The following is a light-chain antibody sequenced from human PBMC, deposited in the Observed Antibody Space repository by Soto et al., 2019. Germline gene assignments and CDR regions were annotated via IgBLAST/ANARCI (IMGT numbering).Light chain of an antibody. V-gene: IGKV3-11*01. J-gene: IGKJ5*01. Sequence: EIVLTQSPVTLSLSPGERDPLSCRASQSISGYLAWYQQKPGQAPRLLIYDVSNRATGIPARFSGSGSGTDFTLTISSVQAEDVAVYYCQQYYDSPLTFGQGTRLEI. CDR2: DVS. CDR3: QQYYDSPLT. CDR1: QSISGY.